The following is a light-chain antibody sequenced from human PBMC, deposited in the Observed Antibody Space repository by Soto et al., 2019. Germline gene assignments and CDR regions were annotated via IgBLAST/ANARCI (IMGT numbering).Light chain of an antibody. CDR3: QQYGSSSYT. CDR2: GAS. J-gene: IGKJ2*01. CDR1: QSVSSSY. Sequence: EIVLTQSPGTLSLSPGERATLSCRASQSVSSSYLAWYQQKPGQAPRLLIYGASGRATGIPDRFSGSGSGTDCTLTISRLEPEDFAVYYCQQYGSSSYTFGQGTKLEIK. V-gene: IGKV3-20*01.